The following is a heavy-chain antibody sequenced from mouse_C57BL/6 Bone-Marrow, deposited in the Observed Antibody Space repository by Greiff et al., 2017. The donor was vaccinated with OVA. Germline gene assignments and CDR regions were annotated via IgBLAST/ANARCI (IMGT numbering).Heavy chain of an antibody. J-gene: IGHJ4*01. CDR1: GYTFTSYW. Sequence: VQLQQPGAELVMPGASVKLSCKASGYTFTSYWMHWVKQRPGQGLEWIGEIDPSDSYTNYNQKFKGKSTLTVDKSSSTAYMQLSSLTSEDSAVYYCARGYVHYAMDYWGQGTSVTVSA. CDR3: ARGYVHYAMDY. V-gene: IGHV1-69*01. CDR2: IDPSDSYT. D-gene: IGHD2-2*01.